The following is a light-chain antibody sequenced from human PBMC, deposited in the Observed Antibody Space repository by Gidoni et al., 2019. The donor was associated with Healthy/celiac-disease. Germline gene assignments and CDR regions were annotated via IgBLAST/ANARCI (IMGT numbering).Light chain of an antibody. CDR2: DVS. CDR1: SSAVGGYHY. V-gene: IGLV2-14*01. CDR3: SSYTSSSTWV. J-gene: IGLJ3*02. Sequence: QSALTQPASVSGSPGQSITISCTGTSSAVGGYHYVSWYQQQPGKAPKLMIYDVSNRPSGVSNRFSGSKSGNTASLTISGLQAEDEADYYCSSYTSSSTWVFGGGTKLTVL.